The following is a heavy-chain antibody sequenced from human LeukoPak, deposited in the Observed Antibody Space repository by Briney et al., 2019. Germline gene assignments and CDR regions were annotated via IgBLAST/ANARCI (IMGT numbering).Heavy chain of an antibody. V-gene: IGHV4-39*07. CDR2: IYYSGST. CDR1: GGSISSNSYY. J-gene: IGHJ5*02. CDR3: AREGDYYDSSGYNWFDP. D-gene: IGHD3-22*01. Sequence: SSETLSLTCTVSGGSISSNSYYWGWIRQSPGKGLEYIGTIYYSGSTYYSPSLKSRVTISVDTSKNQFSLKLSSVTAADTAVYYCAREGDYYDSSGYNWFDPWGQGTLVTVSS.